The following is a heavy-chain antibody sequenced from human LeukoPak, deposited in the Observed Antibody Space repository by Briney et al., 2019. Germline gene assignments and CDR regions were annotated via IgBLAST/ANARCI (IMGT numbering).Heavy chain of an antibody. CDR3: ARGDYYALDAFDI. J-gene: IGHJ3*02. V-gene: IGHV4-30-2*01. Sequence: TLSLTCSVSGGSISSGGYSWSWIRQPPGKGLEWIGYIYHSGSTYYNPSLKSRVTISVDRSKNQFSLKLSSVTAADTAVYYCARGDYYALDAFDIWGQGTMVTVSS. CDR2: IYHSGST. D-gene: IGHD1-26*01. CDR1: GGSISSGGYS.